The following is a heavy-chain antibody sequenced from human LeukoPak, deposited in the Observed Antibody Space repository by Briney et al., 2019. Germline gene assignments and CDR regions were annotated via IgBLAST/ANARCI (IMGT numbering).Heavy chain of an antibody. CDR1: GFTFSSYA. CDR2: ISGSGGST. V-gene: IGHV3-23*01. D-gene: IGHD3-22*01. J-gene: IGHJ5*02. CDR3: AKDPYYYDSSGYPDH. Sequence: GGSLRLSCAASGFTFSSYAMSWVRQAPGKGLEWVSAISGSGGSTYYADSVKGRFTISRDNSKNTLYLQMNNLRAEDTAVYYCAKDPYYYDSSGYPDHWGQGTLVTVSS.